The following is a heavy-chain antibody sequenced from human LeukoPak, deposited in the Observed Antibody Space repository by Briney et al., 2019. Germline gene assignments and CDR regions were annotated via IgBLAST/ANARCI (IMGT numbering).Heavy chain of an antibody. D-gene: IGHD1-14*01. V-gene: IGHV1-8*01. CDR3: ARGPRNDP. J-gene: IGHJ5*02. Sequence: ASVKVSCKTSGYPFSTWEINWVRQAAGQGLEWLGWVHPDSGNTNYAQKFRGRVTMSRDTSTSTAYMELSGLRLDDTAVYFCARGPRNDPWGQGTLVTVSS. CDR2: VHPDSGNT. CDR1: GYPFSTWE.